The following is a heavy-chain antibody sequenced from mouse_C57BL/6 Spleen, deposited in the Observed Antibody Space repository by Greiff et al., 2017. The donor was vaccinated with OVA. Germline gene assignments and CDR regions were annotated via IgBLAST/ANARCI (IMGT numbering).Heavy chain of an antibody. CDR2: IVPENGDT. D-gene: IGHD1-1*01. V-gene: IGHV14-4*01. J-gene: IGHJ1*03. CDR1: GFNIKDDY. CDR3: TTLFITTLGRYFDV. Sequence: VQLQQSGAELVRPGASVKLSCTASGFNIKDDYMHWVKQRPEQGLEWIGWIVPENGDTEYASKFQGKATITADTSSNTAYLQLSSLTSEDTAVYYCTTLFITTLGRYFDVWGTGTTVTVSS.